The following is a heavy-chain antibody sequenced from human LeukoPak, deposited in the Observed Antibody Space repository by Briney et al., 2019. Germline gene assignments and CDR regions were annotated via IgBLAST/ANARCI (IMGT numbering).Heavy chain of an antibody. CDR3: AMTPRYITIFVGREGWFEP. J-gene: IGHJ5*02. V-gene: IGHV3-21*01. CDR2: ISSSSSYI. D-gene: IGHD3-3*01. CDR1: GFTFSSYS. Sequence: GGSLRLSCAASGFTFSSYSMNWVRQAPGKGLEWVSSISSSSSYIYYADSVKGRFTISRDNAKNSLYLQMNSLRAEDTAVSYCAMTPRYITIFVGREGWFEPWGQGTLVTVSS.